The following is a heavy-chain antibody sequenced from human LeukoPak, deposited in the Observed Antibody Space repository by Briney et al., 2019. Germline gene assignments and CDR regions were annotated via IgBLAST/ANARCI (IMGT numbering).Heavy chain of an antibody. CDR2: ISVDGSNT. D-gene: IGHD2-15*01. CDR3: ARGRTGSNAFDV. CDR1: GFTFSSHW. Sequence: GGSLRLSCVASGFTFSSHWMHWVRPAPGKGLVWVSRISVDGSNTRYADSVKGRFTISRDNAKKTLYLQMNSLRAEDMAVYYCARGRTGSNAFDVWGQGTMFTVSS. J-gene: IGHJ3*01. V-gene: IGHV3-74*01.